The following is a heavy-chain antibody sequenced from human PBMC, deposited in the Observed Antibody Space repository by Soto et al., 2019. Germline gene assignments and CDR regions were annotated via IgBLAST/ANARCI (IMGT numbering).Heavy chain of an antibody. J-gene: IGHJ6*02. CDR1: GGSFSGYY. D-gene: IGHD6-6*01. V-gene: IGHV4-34*01. CDR2: INHSGST. Sequence: PSETLSLTCAVSGGSFSGYYWSWIRQPPGKGLEWIGEINHSGSTNYNPSLKSRVTISVDTSKNQFSLKLSSVTAADTAVYYCARVVRSSRYYYYGMDVWGQGTTVTVSS. CDR3: ARVVRSSRYYYYGMDV.